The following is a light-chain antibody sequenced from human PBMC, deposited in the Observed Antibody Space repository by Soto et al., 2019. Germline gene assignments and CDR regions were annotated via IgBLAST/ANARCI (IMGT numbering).Light chain of an antibody. Sequence: QSALTQPASVSGSPGQSITISCTGTTSDVGGYNYVSWYQQHPDKAPKLMIFEVNIRPSGVSDRFSGSKSGNTASLTISGLQAEDEADYYCSSYTRSSTRVFGTGTKLTVL. J-gene: IGLJ1*01. V-gene: IGLV2-14*01. CDR3: SSYTRSSTRV. CDR2: EVN. CDR1: TSDVGGYNY.